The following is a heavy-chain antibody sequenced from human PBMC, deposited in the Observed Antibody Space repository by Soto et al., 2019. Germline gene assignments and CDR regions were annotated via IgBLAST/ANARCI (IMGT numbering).Heavy chain of an antibody. V-gene: IGHV3-30-3*01. Sequence: RDLRLSCAASAFTFSSYAMLWGRQPPGKGLEWVAVISYDGSNKYYADSVKGRFTISRDNSKNTLYLQMNSLRAEDTAVYYCARDPMRSLHYCGQGPLLTVST. D-gene: IGHD3-22*01. CDR3: ARDPMRSLHY. J-gene: IGHJ4*02. CDR2: ISYDGSNK. CDR1: AFTFSSYA.